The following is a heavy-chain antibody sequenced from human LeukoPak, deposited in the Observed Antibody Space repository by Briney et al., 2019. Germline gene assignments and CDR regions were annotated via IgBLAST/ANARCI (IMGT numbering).Heavy chain of an antibody. CDR1: GDSISSGDYY. J-gene: IGHJ4*02. V-gene: IGHV4-61*02. CDR2: ISSSGST. D-gene: IGHD2-15*01. CDR3: ARGPYCSGGSCYARPFDY. Sequence: SETLSLTCTVSGDSISSGDYYWSWIRQPAGKGLEWIGRISSSGSTNYNPSLKSRVTISVDTSKNQFSLKLSSVTAADTAVYYCARGPYCSGGSCYARPFDYWGQGTLVTVSS.